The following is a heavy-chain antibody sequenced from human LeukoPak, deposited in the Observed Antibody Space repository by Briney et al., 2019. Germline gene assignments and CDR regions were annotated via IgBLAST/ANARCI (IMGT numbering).Heavy chain of an antibody. CDR3: ARDHDRGSEVADHLHH. D-gene: IGHD3-10*01. CDR1: RLTFSTYT. V-gene: IGHV3-23*01. CDR2: ISGSGGYT. Sequence: GGSLRLSCAASRLTFSTYTMAWVRQAPGRGLEWVSAISGSGGYTVYADSVKGRFTMSRDNSENTLYMQMHSLRAEDTAVYYCARDHDRGSEVADHLHHRGQGTLVTVSS. J-gene: IGHJ1*01.